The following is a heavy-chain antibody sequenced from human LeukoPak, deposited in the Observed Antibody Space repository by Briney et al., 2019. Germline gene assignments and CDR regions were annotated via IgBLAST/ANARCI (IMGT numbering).Heavy chain of an antibody. J-gene: IGHJ4*02. V-gene: IGHV3-53*01. CDR2: IYSDNT. CDR1: GFTVSSNS. Sequence: GGSLRLSCTVSGFTVSSNSMSWVRQAPGKGLEWVSFIYSDNTHYSDSVKGRFTISRDNSKYTLYLQMNSLRAEDTAVYYCARRAGAYSHPYDYWGQGTLVTVSS. CDR3: ARRAGAYSHPYDY. D-gene: IGHD4/OR15-4a*01.